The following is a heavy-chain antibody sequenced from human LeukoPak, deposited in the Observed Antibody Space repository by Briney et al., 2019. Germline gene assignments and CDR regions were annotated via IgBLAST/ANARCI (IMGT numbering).Heavy chain of an antibody. CDR1: GYSISSGYF. CDR3: ARTGKVDNSPVDY. CDR2: IYHSGST. D-gene: IGHD1-20*01. J-gene: IGHJ4*02. V-gene: IGHV4-38-2*02. Sequence: PSETMSLTCTVSGYSISSGYFWGWIRQPPGKGLEWIASIYHSGSTCYSPSLQSRVTVSVDTSKNQFSLKLSSVTAADTAVYYCARTGKVDNSPVDYWGQGTLVTVSS.